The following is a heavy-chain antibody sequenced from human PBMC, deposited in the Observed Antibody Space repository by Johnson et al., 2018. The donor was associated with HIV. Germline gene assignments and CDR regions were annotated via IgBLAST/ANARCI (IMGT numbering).Heavy chain of an antibody. CDR2: IYSGGST. D-gene: IGHD3-22*01. V-gene: IGHV3-53*02. CDR1: GFTVSSNY. CDR3: ATHYYDSINAFDI. J-gene: IGHJ3*02. Sequence: EVQLVETGGDLIQPGGSLRLSCAASGFTVSSNYMTWVRQAPGKGLAWVSVIYSGGSTYYAASVKGRFTISRDNAKKSLYLQMNSLRAEDTALYYCATHYYDSINAFDIWGQGTMVTVSS.